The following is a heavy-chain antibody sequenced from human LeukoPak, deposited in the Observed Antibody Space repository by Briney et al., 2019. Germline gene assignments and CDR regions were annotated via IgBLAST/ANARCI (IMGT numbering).Heavy chain of an antibody. J-gene: IGHJ4*02. D-gene: IGHD3-16*01. Sequence: SETLSLTCTVSGGSVSSYYWSWMRQSPGKGLEWIGYISYSGSTNYNPSLKSRVTISLDTSKNQFSLKLSSVTAADTAIYYCARGERPGCDYWGLGTLVTVSS. CDR2: ISYSGST. CDR3: ARGERPGCDY. CDR1: GGSVSSYY. V-gene: IGHV4-59*02.